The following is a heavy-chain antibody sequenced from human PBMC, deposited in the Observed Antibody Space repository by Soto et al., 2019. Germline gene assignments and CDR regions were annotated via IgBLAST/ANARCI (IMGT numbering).Heavy chain of an antibody. V-gene: IGHV3-74*01. CDR3: ARGVSRLNFNS. CDR2: ITSDGSST. CDR1: GFTFRSYW. Sequence: EVQLVESGGGLVQPGGSLRLSCAASGFTFRSYWMQWVRQAPGKGLVWVSWITSDGSSTSYADSVKGRFTISRDNAKNTLYRQMNSQRAEYTAVNDGARGVSRLNFNSWGQGALVTVSS. J-gene: IGHJ4*02. D-gene: IGHD3-10*01.